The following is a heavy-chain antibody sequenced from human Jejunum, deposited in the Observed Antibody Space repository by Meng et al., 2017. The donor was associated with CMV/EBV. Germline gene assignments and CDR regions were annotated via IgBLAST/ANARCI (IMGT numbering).Heavy chain of an antibody. D-gene: IGHD5-24*01. CDR1: GFIFSSHG. CDR2: IQYDGSSQ. J-gene: IGHJ5*02. V-gene: IGHV3-30*02. Sequence: QVQMVGSXXGXVEHGXXLXXXXXASGFIFSSHGMHWVRQAPGKGLEWVAYIQYDGSSQYYVDSVKGRFSISRDNFKNELYLQMNSLRGEDTAVYYCAKDANSARPGWFDPWGQGTLVTVSS. CDR3: AKDANSARPGWFDP.